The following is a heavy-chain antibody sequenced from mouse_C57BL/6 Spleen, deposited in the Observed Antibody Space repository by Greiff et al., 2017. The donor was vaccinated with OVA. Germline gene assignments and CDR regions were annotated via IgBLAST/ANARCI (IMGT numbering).Heavy chain of an antibody. D-gene: IGHD1-1*01. CDR2: ISNLAYSI. CDR1: GFTFSDYG. V-gene: IGHV5-15*01. CDR3: ARHNDGSSYYAMDY. Sequence: EVKLVESGGGLVQPGGSLKLSCAASGFTFSDYGMAWVRQAPRKGPEWVAFISNLAYSIYYADTVTGRFTISRENAKNTLYLEMSSLRSEDTAMYYCARHNDGSSYYAMDYWGQGTSVTVSS. J-gene: IGHJ4*01.